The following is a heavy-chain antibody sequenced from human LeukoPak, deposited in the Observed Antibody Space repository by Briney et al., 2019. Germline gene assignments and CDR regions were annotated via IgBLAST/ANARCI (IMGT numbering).Heavy chain of an antibody. J-gene: IGHJ5*02. D-gene: IGHD2-8*01. Sequence: ASVKVSCKASGYTFTSYSIHWVRQAPGQGLEWMGVINPSGGGTSYAQKFHGRVTMSRDTSTSTVYMDLRSVRAEDTAVYFCARDMLAVPSNWFDPWGQGTLVTVSS. CDR1: GYTFTSYS. CDR2: INPSGGGT. CDR3: ARDMLAVPSNWFDP. V-gene: IGHV1-46*01.